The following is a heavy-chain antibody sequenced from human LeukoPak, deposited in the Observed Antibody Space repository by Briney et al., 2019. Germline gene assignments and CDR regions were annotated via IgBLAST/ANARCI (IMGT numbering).Heavy chain of an antibody. D-gene: IGHD3-22*01. J-gene: IGHJ4*02. CDR3: AMGHYDSSGYAHFDH. CDR1: GFTFSTYW. V-gene: IGHV3-74*01. CDR2: INSDGSSK. Sequence: PGGSLRLSCAASGFTFSTYWMHWVRHAPGKGLVWVSRINSDGSSKDYADSVKGRFTISRDNAKNTLYLQMNSLRVEDMAVFYCAMGHYDSSGYAHFDHWGQGTLVTVSS.